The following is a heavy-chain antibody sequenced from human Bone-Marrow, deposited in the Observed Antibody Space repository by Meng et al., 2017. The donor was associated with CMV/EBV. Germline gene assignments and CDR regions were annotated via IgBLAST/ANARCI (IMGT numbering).Heavy chain of an antibody. V-gene: IGHV4-34*01. Sequence: SETLSLTCAVYGGSFSGYYWSWIRQPPGKGLEWIGEINHSGSTNYNPSLMSRVTISVDTSKNQFSLKLSSVTAADTAVYYCASNRIVVVPAAMDYYYYYGMDVWGQGPTVTVSS. CDR2: INHSGST. D-gene: IGHD2-2*01. J-gene: IGHJ6*02. CDR3: ASNRIVVVPAAMDYYYYYGMDV. CDR1: GGSFSGYY.